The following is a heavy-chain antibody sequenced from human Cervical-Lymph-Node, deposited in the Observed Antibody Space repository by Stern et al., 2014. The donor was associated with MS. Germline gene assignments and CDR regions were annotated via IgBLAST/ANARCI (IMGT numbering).Heavy chain of an antibody. CDR2: MKPNRDNT. Sequence: QVQLVQSGAEVKKPGASVKVSCQASGYTFTSYDINWVRQATGQGLEWMGWMKPNRDNTGYAQKFQGRVTMTRNTSISTAYMELSSLRSEDTAVYYCARVLNFGGATGYWGQGTLVTVSS. J-gene: IGHJ4*02. D-gene: IGHD3-16*01. V-gene: IGHV1-8*01. CDR1: GYTFTSYD. CDR3: ARVLNFGGATGY.